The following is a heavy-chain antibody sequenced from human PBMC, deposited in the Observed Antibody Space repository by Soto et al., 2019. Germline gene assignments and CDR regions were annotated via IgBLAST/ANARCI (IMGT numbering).Heavy chain of an antibody. CDR2: ISSDGSTT. D-gene: IGHD3-16*01. CDR1: GFTFSSYS. V-gene: IGHV3-30*04. J-gene: IGHJ4*02. CDR3: AGGGGSLNPGFDL. Sequence: PGGSLRLSCAATGFTFSSYSLHWVRQAPGKGLEWVAVISSDGSTTYYADSVKGRFTVSRDNSRNTLYLQMHNLRTDDTAAYYGAGGGGSLNPGFDLWGQGTLVTVSA.